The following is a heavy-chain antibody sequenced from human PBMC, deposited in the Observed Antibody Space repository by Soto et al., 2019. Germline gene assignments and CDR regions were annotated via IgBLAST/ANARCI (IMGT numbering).Heavy chain of an antibody. D-gene: IGHD6-13*01. CDR3: ARGLYRSSLPAVY. V-gene: IGHV1-69*01. J-gene: IGHJ4*02. CDR1: GGTFGRYS. Sequence: QVQLVQSGTEVKKPGSSVKVSCRASGGTFGRYSITWVRQAPGQGLEWMGGIIPVFDTANYAQKFQGRLTITANESTSTAYMELSSLRSEDTAVYYCARGLYRSSLPAVYWGQGTLVTVSS. CDR2: IIPVFDTA.